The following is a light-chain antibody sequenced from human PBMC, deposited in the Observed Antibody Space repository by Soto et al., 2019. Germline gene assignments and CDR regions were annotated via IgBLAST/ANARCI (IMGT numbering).Light chain of an antibody. CDR2: DAS. CDR3: QQRSKWPLT. CDR1: QSVSSY. V-gene: IGKV3-11*01. Sequence: EIVLTQSPATLSLSPGERATLSCRASQSVSSYLAWYQQKPGRAPRLLIYDASNRATGIPARFSGSGSGTDFTLTISSLEPEDFAVYYCQQRSKWPLTFGGGTKVEIK. J-gene: IGKJ4*01.